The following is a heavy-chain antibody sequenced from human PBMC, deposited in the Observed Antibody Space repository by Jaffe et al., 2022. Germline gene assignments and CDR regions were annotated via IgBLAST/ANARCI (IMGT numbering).Heavy chain of an antibody. CDR2: IRSKAYGGTT. Sequence: EVQLVESGGGLVQPGRSLRLSCTASGFTFGDYAMSWFRQAPGKGLEWVGFIRSKAYGGTTEYAASVKGRFTISRDDSKSIAYLQMNSLKTEDTAVYYCTRDYYDFWSGYLAYYYYMDVWGKGTTVTVSS. CDR1: GFTFGDYA. CDR3: TRDYYDFWSGYLAYYYYMDV. D-gene: IGHD3-3*01. J-gene: IGHJ6*03. V-gene: IGHV3-49*03.